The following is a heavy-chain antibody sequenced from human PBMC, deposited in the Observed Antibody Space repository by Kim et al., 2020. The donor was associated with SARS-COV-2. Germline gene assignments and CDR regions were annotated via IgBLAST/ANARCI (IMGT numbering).Heavy chain of an antibody. CDR2: IFYSGST. CDR3: AVVRGVRHIVVVTDAFDI. V-gene: IGHV4-31*03. D-gene: IGHD2-21*02. J-gene: IGHJ3*02. CDR1: GGSISSSGYY. Sequence: SETLSLTCTVSGGSISSSGYYWSWIRQHPGKGLEWIGYIFYSGSTYYNPSLKSRGTISVDTSKNQFSLKLSSVTAADTAVYYCAVVRGVRHIVVVTDAFDIWGHGTMVIVSS.